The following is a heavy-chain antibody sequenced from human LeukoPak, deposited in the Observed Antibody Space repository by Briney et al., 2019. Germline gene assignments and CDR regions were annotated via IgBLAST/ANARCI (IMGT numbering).Heavy chain of an antibody. CDR3: ARSGTESGYDFDY. J-gene: IGHJ4*02. D-gene: IGHD5-12*01. CDR2: IYPGDSDT. V-gene: IGHV5-51*01. CDR1: GYSFTSYW. Sequence: GESLKISCKGSGYSFTSYWIGWVRQMPGKGLEWMGIIYPGDSDTGYSPSFQGQVTISADKSISTAYLQWSSLKASDTAMYYCARSGTESGYDFDYWGQGTLVTVSS.